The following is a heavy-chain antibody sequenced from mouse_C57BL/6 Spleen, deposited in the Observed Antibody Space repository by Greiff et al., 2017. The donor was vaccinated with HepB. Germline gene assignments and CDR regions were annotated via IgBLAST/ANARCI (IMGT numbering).Heavy chain of an antibody. D-gene: IGHD1-1*01. CDR2: IRLKSDNYAT. CDR3: TYGKNAY. V-gene: IGHV6-3*01. Sequence: EVKVEESGGGLVQPGGSMKLSCVASGFTFSNYWMNWVRQSPEKGLEWVAQIRLKSDNYATHYAESVKGRFTISRDDSKSSVYLQMNNLRAEDTGIYYCTYGKNAYWGQGTLVTVSA. J-gene: IGHJ3*01. CDR1: GFTFSNYW.